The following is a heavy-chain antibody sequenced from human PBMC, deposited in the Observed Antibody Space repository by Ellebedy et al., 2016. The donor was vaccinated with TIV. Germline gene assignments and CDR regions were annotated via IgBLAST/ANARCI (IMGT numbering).Heavy chain of an antibody. CDR2: IYRDGSGT. CDR1: GFIFRNYW. D-gene: IGHD1-1*01. J-gene: IGHJ5*02. Sequence: GESLKISCGASGFIFRNYWMHWVRQAPGKGLVWVSRIYRDGSGTDYADSVKGRFTVSRDNTKKTLYLQMNSLRGDDTAPYYCARGAPYTTWHLDLWGQGTLVTVSS. CDR3: ARGAPYTTWHLDL. V-gene: IGHV3-74*01.